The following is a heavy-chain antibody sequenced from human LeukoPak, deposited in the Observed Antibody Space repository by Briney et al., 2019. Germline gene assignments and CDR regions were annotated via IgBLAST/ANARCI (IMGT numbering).Heavy chain of an antibody. V-gene: IGHV4-34*01. D-gene: IGHD1-26*01. J-gene: IGHJ4*02. Sequence: TSETLSLTCAVYGGSFSGYYWSWIRQPPGKGLEWIGEINHSGSTNYNPSLKSRVTISVDTSKNQFSLKLSSVTAADTAEYYCARSWELLPFDYWGQGTLVTVSS. CDR2: INHSGST. CDR1: GGSFSGYY. CDR3: ARSWELLPFDY.